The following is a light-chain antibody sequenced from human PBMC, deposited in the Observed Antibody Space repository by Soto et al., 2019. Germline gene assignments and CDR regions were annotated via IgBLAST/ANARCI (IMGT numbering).Light chain of an antibody. V-gene: IGKV2-28*01. CDR2: LGS. Sequence: DIVMTQSPLCLTVTSGDPASISFMSSQSLLHSNGYNYLDWYLQKPGQSPQLLIYLGSNRASGVPDRFSGSGSGTDFTLKISRVEAEDVGVYYCMQALQTPITFGQGTRLE. CDR1: QSLLHSNGYNY. J-gene: IGKJ5*01. CDR3: MQALQTPIT.